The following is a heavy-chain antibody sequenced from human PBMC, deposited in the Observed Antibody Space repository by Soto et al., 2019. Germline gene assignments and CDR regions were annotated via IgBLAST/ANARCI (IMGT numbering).Heavy chain of an antibody. CDR2: IYSGGST. CDR3: ARVITGTIIASYYFDY. V-gene: IGHV3-53*01. J-gene: IGHJ4*02. Sequence: GGSLRLSCAASGFTVSSNYMSWVRQAPGKGLEWVSVIYSGGSTYYADSVKGRFTISRDNSKNTLYLQMDSLRAEDTAVYYCARVITGTIIASYYFDYWGQGTLVTVSS. D-gene: IGHD1-7*01. CDR1: GFTVSSNY.